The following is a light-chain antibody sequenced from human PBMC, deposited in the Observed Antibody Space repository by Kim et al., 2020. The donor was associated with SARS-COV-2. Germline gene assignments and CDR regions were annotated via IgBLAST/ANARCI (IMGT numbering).Light chain of an antibody. J-gene: IGLJ3*02. CDR3: SSYACSNNLV. CDR2: EVT. Sequence: GQSVTISCTGTSSDVGGYNYVSWYQQHPGKAPKLMVYEVTKRPSGVPDRFSGSKSGNTASLTVSGLQAEDEADYYCSSYACSNNLVFGGGTKLTVL. CDR1: SSDVGGYNY. V-gene: IGLV2-8*01.